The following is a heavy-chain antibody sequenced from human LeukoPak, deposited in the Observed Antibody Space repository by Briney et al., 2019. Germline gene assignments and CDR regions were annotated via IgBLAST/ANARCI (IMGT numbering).Heavy chain of an antibody. V-gene: IGHV3-66*01. CDR3: ARVGRGVRMYYGMDV. CDR2: IYSGGNT. D-gene: IGHD3-10*01. Sequence: PGGSLRLSCAASGFTFSSYAMSWARQAPGKGLEWVSIIYSGGNTYYADSVKGRFTISRDNSKNTLYLQMNSLRVEDTAVYYCARVGRGVRMYYGMDVWGQGTTVTVSS. CDR1: GFTFSSYA. J-gene: IGHJ6*02.